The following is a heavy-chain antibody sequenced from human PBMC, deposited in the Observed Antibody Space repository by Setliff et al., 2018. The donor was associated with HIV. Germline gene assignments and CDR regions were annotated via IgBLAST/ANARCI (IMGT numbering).Heavy chain of an antibody. J-gene: IGHJ5*02. CDR2: ISTAFGNI. Sequence: ASVKVSCKASGYTFSTYNMDWVRQAPGQGLGGMGSISTAFGNIDFAQKFQDRVTMTTDTATSTVYMERRNMTKADTAVCYCARLKTDGSESIWLVPWGQQPQVTVSS. CDR3: ARLKTDGSESIWLVP. D-gene: IGHD3-10*01. V-gene: IGHV1-18*01. CDR1: GYTFSTYN.